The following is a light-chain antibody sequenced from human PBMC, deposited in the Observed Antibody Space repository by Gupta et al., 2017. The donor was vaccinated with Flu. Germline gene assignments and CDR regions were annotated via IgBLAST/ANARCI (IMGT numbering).Light chain of an antibody. J-gene: IGKJ2*01. CDR3: QKRSNWPPYT. CDR1: QSVGTY. V-gene: IGKV3-11*01. Sequence: EIVLTQPPATLSLSPGERATLSCRASQSVGTYLAWYQQKPGQTPRLLIYDASNRATGIPARFSGSGSGTDFTLTISSLEPEDFAVYYCQKRSNWPPYTFGQGTRLEIK. CDR2: DAS.